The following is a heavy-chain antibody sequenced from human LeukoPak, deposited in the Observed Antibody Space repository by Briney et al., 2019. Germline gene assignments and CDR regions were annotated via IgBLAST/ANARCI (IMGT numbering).Heavy chain of an antibody. D-gene: IGHD2/OR15-2a*01. J-gene: IGHJ4*02. V-gene: IGHV3-7*01. CDR3: ARPISELPHSMTPSGFPD. Sequence: GGSLRLSCAASGFTFSSYWMSWVRQAPGKGPEWVASIRKDGNEKKYVDSVKGRFTISRDNAGNSVYLQMNNLRVEDAAVYYCARPISELPHSMTPSGFPDWGQGALVTVSS. CDR1: GFTFSSYW. CDR2: IRKDGNEK.